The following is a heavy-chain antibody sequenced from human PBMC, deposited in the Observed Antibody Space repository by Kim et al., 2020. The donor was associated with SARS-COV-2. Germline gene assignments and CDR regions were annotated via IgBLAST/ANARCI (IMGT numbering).Heavy chain of an antibody. CDR3: ARDSWDDYGDSYYFDY. CDR1: GFTFSSYW. Sequence: GGSLRLSCAASGFTFSSYWMSWVRQAPGTGLEWVANIKQDGSEKYYVDSVKGRFTISRDNAKNSLYLQMNSLRAEDTAVYYCARDSWDDYGDSYYFDYWAREPWSPSPQ. CDR2: IKQDGSEK. V-gene: IGHV3-7*01. J-gene: IGHJ4*02. D-gene: IGHD4-17*01.